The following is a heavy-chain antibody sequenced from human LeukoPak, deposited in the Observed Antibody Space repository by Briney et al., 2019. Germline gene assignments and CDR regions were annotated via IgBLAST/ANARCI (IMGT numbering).Heavy chain of an antibody. CDR3: VKSALNYGANWFDP. V-gene: IGHV3-64D*09. Sequence: PGGSLRLSCSASGFTLSSFAMHWVRQAPGKGLDYISSISSNGESTYYADSVKGRFTISRDNSKNTLYLQMSSLRTEDTAVYGCVKSALNYGANWFDPWGQGTLVTVSS. J-gene: IGHJ5*02. D-gene: IGHD4/OR15-4a*01. CDR2: ISSNGEST. CDR1: GFTLSSFA.